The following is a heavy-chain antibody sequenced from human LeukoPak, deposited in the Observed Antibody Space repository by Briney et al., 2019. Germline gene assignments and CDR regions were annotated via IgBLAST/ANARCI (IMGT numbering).Heavy chain of an antibody. V-gene: IGHV7-4-1*02. CDR3: TRDRTEIGNDY. J-gene: IGHJ4*02. CDR1: GYTFTSYA. Sequence: ASVKVSCKASGYTFTSYAMNWVRQAPGEGLEWMGRINSNTGEPTYVRGFTGRFVFSLDTSVSTAYLQISSLEAADTAMYYCTRDRTEIGNDYWGQGTLITVSS. CDR2: INSNTGEP. D-gene: IGHD5-24*01.